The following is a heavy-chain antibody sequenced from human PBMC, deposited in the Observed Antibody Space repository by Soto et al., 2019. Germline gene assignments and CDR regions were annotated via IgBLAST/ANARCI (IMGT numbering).Heavy chain of an antibody. CDR3: ARGRSIAAAGPEDDAFDI. CDR1: GFTFSSYD. CDR2: IGTAGDP. Sequence: AGGSLRLSCAASGFTFSSYDMHWVRQATGKGLEWVSAIGTAGDPYYPGSVKGRFTISRENAKNSLYLQMNSLRAGDTAVYYCARGRSIAAAGPEDDAFDIWGQGTMVTVSS. J-gene: IGHJ3*02. D-gene: IGHD6-13*01. V-gene: IGHV3-13*05.